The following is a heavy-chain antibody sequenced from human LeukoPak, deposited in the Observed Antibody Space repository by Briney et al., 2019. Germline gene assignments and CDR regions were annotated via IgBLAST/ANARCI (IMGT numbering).Heavy chain of an antibody. J-gene: IGHJ4*02. CDR2: VIPIFGTA. CDR1: GGTFSSYA. V-gene: IGHV1-69*01. D-gene: IGHD6-25*01. CDR3: ARVLGQREADY. Sequence: GASVKVSCKASGGTFSSYAISWVRQAPGQGLEWMGGVIPIFGTANYAQKFQGRVTITADESTSTAYMELSSLRSEDTAVYYCARVLGQREADYWGQGTLVTVSS.